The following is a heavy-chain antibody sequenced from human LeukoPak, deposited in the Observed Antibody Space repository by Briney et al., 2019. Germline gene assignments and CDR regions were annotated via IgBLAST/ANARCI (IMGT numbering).Heavy chain of an antibody. CDR2: ISGSGGST. D-gene: IGHD6-13*01. Sequence: GGSLRLSCGASGFTFSSYAMGWVRQAPGKGLERGSAISGSGGSTYYADSVKGRFTISRDNSKNTLYLQMNSLRAEDTAVYYCAKIYSSHFDYWGQGTLVTVSS. J-gene: IGHJ4*02. V-gene: IGHV3-23*01. CDR3: AKIYSSHFDY. CDR1: GFTFSSYA.